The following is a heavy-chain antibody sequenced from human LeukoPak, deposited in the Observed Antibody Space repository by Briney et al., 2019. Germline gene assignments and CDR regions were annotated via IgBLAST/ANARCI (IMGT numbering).Heavy chain of an antibody. CDR3: ARAGTKYGAHLFDY. D-gene: IGHD4-17*01. CDR1: GFTFSSYA. Sequence: GGSLRLSCAASGFTFSSYAMHWVRQAPGKGLEWVAVISYDGSNKYYADSVKGRFTISRDNSKNTLYLQMNSLRAEDTAVYYCARAGTKYGAHLFDYWGQGTLVTVSS. J-gene: IGHJ4*02. CDR2: ISYDGSNK. V-gene: IGHV3-30-3*01.